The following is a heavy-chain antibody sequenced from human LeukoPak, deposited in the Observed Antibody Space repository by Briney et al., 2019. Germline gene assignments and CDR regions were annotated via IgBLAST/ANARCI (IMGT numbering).Heavy chain of an antibody. D-gene: IGHD3-22*01. CDR1: GFTFSSYA. Sequence: PGGSLRLSCAASGFTFSSYAMHWVRRAPGKGLEYVSAISSNGGSTYYANSVKGRFTISRDNSKNTLYLQMGSLRAEDMAVYYCAREFGDYYDSSGFDYWGQGTLVTVSS. CDR3: AREFGDYYDSSGFDY. J-gene: IGHJ4*02. V-gene: IGHV3-64*01. CDR2: ISSNGGST.